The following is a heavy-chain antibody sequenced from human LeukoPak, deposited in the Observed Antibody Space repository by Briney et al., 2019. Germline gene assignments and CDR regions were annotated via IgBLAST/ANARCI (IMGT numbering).Heavy chain of an antibody. D-gene: IGHD3-10*01. CDR2: IYHSGST. CDR1: GYSNSSGYY. J-gene: IGHJ4*02. Sequence: SETLSLTCAVSGYSNSSGYYWGWIRQPPGKGLEWIGSIYHSGSTYYNPSLKSRVTISADTSKNQFSLKLSSVTAADTAVYYCASAYGSGSYGIDYWGQGTLVTVSS. V-gene: IGHV4-38-2*01. CDR3: ASAYGSGSYGIDY.